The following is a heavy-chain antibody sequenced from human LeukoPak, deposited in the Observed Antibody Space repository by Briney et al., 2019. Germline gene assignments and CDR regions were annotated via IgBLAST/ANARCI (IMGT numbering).Heavy chain of an antibody. D-gene: IGHD3-16*01. CDR1: GFNFSGSA. CDR3: AREYEGYFDY. J-gene: IGHJ4*02. Sequence: PGGSLRLSCVASGFNFSGSAMHWVRQAPGKGLEWVANIKQDGSEKYYVDSMKGRFTISRENAKNSLFLHMNSLRDEDTAVYYCAREYEGYFDYWGQGTLVTVSS. CDR2: IKQDGSEK. V-gene: IGHV3-7*01.